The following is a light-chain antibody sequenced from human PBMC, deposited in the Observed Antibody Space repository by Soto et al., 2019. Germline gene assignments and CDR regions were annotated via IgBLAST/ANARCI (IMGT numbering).Light chain of an antibody. J-gene: IGKJ5*01. CDR1: RSISSW. V-gene: IGKV1-5*01. CDR3: KKYNSAPN. CDR2: DAS. Sequence: DIQMTQSSSTMSASVGGRVTITWRASRSISSWLGWYQQKPRKAPKLLIYDASSLESGLPTRFSGSGSGTDFTLAISSLQPEDVATYYCKKYNSAPNFGQGTRLEIK.